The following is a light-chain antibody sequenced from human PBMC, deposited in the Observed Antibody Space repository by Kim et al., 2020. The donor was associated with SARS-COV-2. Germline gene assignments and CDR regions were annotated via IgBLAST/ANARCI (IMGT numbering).Light chain of an antibody. J-gene: IGLJ1*01. Sequence: QSVLTQPPLVSGAPGQRVTISCTGGSSNIGAGYDVNWYQQLPGTAPKLLIFGNNHRPSGVPDRFPGSKSGTSASMAITGLQAADEADFYCQSYDSSLSGYVFGTGTKVTVL. V-gene: IGLV1-40*01. CDR1: SSNIGAGYD. CDR2: GNN. CDR3: QSYDSSLSGYV.